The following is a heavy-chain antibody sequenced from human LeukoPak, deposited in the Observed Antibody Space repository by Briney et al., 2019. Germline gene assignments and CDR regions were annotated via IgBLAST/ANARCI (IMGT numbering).Heavy chain of an antibody. J-gene: IGHJ4*02. CDR3: AKQGEYYDILTGYHFLAFFDY. D-gene: IGHD3-9*01. CDR2: ISYDGSNK. CDR1: GFTFSSYG. V-gene: IGHV3-30*18. Sequence: GGSLRLSCAASGFTFSSYGMHWVRQAPGKGLEWVAVISYDGSNKYYADSVKGRFTISRDNSKNTLYLQMNSLRAEDTAVYYCAKQGEYYDILTGYHFLAFFDYWGQGTLVTVSS.